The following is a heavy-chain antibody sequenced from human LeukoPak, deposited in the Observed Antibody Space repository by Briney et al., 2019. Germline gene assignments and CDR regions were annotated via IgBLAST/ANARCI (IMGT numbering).Heavy chain of an antibody. J-gene: IGHJ5*02. CDR3: ARDSRITIFGVVIIPFDP. CDR2: ISSSSSYI. CDR1: GFTFSSYS. Sequence: GGSLRLSCAASGFTFSSYSMTWVRQAPGKGLEWVSSISSSSSYIYYADSVKGRFTISRDNAKNSLYLQMNSLRAEDTAVYYCARDSRITIFGVVIIPFDPWGQGTLVTVSS. V-gene: IGHV3-21*01. D-gene: IGHD3-3*01.